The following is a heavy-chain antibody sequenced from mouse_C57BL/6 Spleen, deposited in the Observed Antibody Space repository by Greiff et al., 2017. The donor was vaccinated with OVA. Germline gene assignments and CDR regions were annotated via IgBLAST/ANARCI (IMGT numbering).Heavy chain of an antibody. Sequence: VQLVQSGAELVRPGASVTLSCKASGYTFTDYEMHWVKQTPVHGLEWIGAIDPETGGTAYNQKFKGKAILTADKSSSTAYMELRSLTAEDSADYYCTSSGDYGSSYSWFAYWGQGTLVTVSA. J-gene: IGHJ3*01. CDR2: IDPETGGT. D-gene: IGHD1-1*01. CDR3: TSSGDYGSSYSWFAY. V-gene: IGHV1-15*01. CDR1: GYTFTDYE.